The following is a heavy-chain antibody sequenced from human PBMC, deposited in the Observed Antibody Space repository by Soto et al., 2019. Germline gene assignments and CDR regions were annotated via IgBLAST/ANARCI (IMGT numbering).Heavy chain of an antibody. V-gene: IGHV4-4*07. D-gene: IGHD4-17*01. CDR1: SGSISSYY. Sequence: ETLSLTCTVSSGSISSYYWSWIRQPAGNGLEWIGRIYTSGSTNYNPSLKSRVTMSVDTSKNQFSLKLSSVTAADTAVYYCAREIRTYMTTYYYGMDVWGQGTTVTVSS. J-gene: IGHJ6*02. CDR3: AREIRTYMTTYYYGMDV. CDR2: IYTSGST.